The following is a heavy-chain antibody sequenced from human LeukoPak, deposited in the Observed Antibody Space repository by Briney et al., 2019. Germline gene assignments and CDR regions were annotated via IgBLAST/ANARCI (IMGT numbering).Heavy chain of an antibody. Sequence: GGSLRLSCVASGFTFTGHSMHWVRQAPGKGLEWVAVVASDEKTIFYADSLKGRFTISRDNSKNTVYLQMNSLRDEDTAVYYCARERQGGATPFDYWGQGSLVSVSS. CDR3: ARERQGGATPFDY. CDR2: VASDEKTI. V-gene: IGHV3-30*04. J-gene: IGHJ4*02. D-gene: IGHD1-26*01. CDR1: GFTFTGHS.